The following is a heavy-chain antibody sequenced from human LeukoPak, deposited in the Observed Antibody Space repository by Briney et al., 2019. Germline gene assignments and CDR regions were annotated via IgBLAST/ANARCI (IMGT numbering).Heavy chain of an antibody. V-gene: IGHV4-4*09. Sequence: PSETLSLTCTVSGGSISSYYWSWIRQPPGKGLEWLGYIYTSGSTNYNPSLKSRVTISVDTSKNQFSLKLSSVTAADTAVYYCARGPGGRFDYFDYWGQGTLVTVSS. CDR1: GGSISSYY. D-gene: IGHD3-16*01. CDR2: IYTSGST. CDR3: ARGPGGRFDYFDY. J-gene: IGHJ4*02.